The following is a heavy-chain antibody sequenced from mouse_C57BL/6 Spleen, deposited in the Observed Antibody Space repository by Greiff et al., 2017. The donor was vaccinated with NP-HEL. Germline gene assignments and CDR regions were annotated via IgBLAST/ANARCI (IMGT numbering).Heavy chain of an antibody. Sequence: VQLQQSGAELVRPGTSVKVSCKASGYAFTNYLIEWVKQRPGQGLEWIGVINPGSGGTNYNEKFKGKATLTADKSSSTAYMQLISLTSEDSAVYFCARSLITTVVANYAMDYWGQGTSVTVSS. V-gene: IGHV1-54*01. D-gene: IGHD1-1*01. CDR1: GYAFTNYL. CDR2: INPGSGGT. CDR3: ARSLITTVVANYAMDY. J-gene: IGHJ4*01.